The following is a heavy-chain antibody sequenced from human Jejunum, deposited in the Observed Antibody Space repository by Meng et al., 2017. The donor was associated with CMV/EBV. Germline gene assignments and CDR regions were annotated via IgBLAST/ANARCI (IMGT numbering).Heavy chain of an antibody. J-gene: IGHJ5*02. Sequence: KASEATPTADFMFGVRQAPGQGLEWMGWINSHSGATQYAQKFQGRVTMTRDTSISTVYMDLSSLRSDDTADYYCLTYTSSSHSFGPWGQGTLVTVSS. CDR3: LTYTSSSHSFGP. D-gene: IGHD6-6*01. V-gene: IGHV1-2*02. CDR2: INSHSGAT. CDR1: EATPTADF.